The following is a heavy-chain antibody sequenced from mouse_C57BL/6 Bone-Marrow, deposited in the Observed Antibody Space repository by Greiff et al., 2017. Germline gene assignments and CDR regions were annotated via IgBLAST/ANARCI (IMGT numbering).Heavy chain of an antibody. V-gene: IGHV1-72*01. CDR2: IDPNSGGT. CDR3: ASSAITTVVEGCFAY. CDR1: GYTFTSYW. Sequence: QVQLQQPGAELVKPGASVKLSCTASGYTFTSYWMHWVKQRPGRGLEWIGRIDPNSGGTKYNEKFKSKATLTVDKPSSTAYIQLSSLTSEDSAVYYGASSAITTVVEGCFAYWGQGTMVTVSA. J-gene: IGHJ3*01. D-gene: IGHD1-1*01.